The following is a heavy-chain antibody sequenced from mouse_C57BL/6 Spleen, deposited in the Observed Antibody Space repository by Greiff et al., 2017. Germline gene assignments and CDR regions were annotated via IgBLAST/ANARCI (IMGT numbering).Heavy chain of an antibody. V-gene: IGHV14-3*01. CDR2: IDPANGNT. D-gene: IGHD1-1*01. Sequence: VQLKQSVAELVRPGASVKLSCTASGFNIKNTYMHWVKQRPEQGLEWIGRIDPANGNTKYAPKFQGQATITADTSSNTAYLQLSSLTSEDTAIYYCARSPYYYGSSPYYFDYWGQGTTLTVSS. CDR1: GFNIKNTY. CDR3: ARSPYYYGSSPYYFDY. J-gene: IGHJ2*01.